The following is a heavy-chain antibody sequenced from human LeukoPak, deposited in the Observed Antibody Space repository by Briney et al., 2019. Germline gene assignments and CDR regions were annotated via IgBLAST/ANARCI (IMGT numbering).Heavy chain of an antibody. V-gene: IGHV1-8*02. CDR3: ARARRYCSSTSCYGHSSLYYYGMDV. D-gene: IGHD2-2*01. CDR2: MNPNSGNT. Sequence: ASVKVSCKASGYTFSSYDTNWVRQATGQGLEWMGWMNPNSGNTGYAQKFQGRVTMTRNTSISTAYMELSSLRSEDTAVYYCARARRYCSSTSCYGHSSLYYYGMDVWGQGTTVTVSS. J-gene: IGHJ6*02. CDR1: GYTFSSYD.